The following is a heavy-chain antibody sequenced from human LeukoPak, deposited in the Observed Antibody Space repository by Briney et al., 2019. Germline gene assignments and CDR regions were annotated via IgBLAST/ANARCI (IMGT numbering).Heavy chain of an antibody. V-gene: IGHV1-18*01. J-gene: IGHJ4*02. CDR3: ARVLYCCSTSCSYYFDY. Sequence: ASVKVSCKTSGYTFTSYAISWVRQAPGQGLEWMGWISAYNGNTDYAQKFQGRVTMTTDTSTSTAYMELRSLRSDDTAVYYCARVLYCCSTSCSYYFDYWGQGTLVPVSS. CDR2: ISAYNGNT. D-gene: IGHD2-2*01. CDR1: GYTFTSYA.